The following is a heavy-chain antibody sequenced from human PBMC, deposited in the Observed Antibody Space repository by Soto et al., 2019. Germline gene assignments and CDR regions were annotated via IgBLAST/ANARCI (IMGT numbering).Heavy chain of an antibody. D-gene: IGHD5-18*01. Sequence: ASVKVSCKTSGYPFTNNVIHWVRQAPGQRLEWIGWVNAGNDNTKWSREFQGRLTLTKDTSATTAYMELSSLTPEDTAIYFCAREVPYGYSRFDYWGQGTLVTVSS. CDR1: GYPFTNNV. CDR2: VNAGNDNT. V-gene: IGHV1-3*01. CDR3: AREVPYGYSRFDY. J-gene: IGHJ4*02.